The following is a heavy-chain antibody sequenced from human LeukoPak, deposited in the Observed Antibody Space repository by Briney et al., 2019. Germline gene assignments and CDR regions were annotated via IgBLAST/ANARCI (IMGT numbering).Heavy chain of an antibody. V-gene: IGHV1-2*02. CDR1: GYPFSNYD. Sequence: ASVKVSCKTSGYPFSNYDINWVRQAPGQGLEWMGWINPNSGVTNYAQRFQGRVTMTRDTSISTAYMELSRLTSDDTAVYYCAREARWLQLTGYYYYYYMDVWGKGTTVTVSS. CDR2: INPNSGVT. D-gene: IGHD5-24*01. CDR3: AREARWLQLTGYYYYYYMDV. J-gene: IGHJ6*03.